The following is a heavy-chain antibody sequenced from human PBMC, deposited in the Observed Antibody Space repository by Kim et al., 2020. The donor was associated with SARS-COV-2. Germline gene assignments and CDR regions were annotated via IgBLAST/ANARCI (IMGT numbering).Heavy chain of an antibody. D-gene: IGHD6-19*01. CDR1: GYTFTSYG. J-gene: IGHJ4*02. CDR2: ISGYNGNT. CDR3: ARDLGRGWFDY. Sequence: ASVKVSCKTSGYTFTSYGIRWVRQAPGQGLEWMGRISGYNGNTNYAQKLQGRLTMTTDTSTSTAYMELRSLRSDDTAVYYCARDLGRGWFDYWGQGTLVTVSS. V-gene: IGHV1-18*01.